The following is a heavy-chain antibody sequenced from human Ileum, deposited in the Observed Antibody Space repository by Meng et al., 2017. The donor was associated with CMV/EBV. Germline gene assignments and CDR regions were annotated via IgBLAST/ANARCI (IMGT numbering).Heavy chain of an antibody. Sequence: TLSSYSMNWVRQAPGKGLEWVSSISSSSSYIYYADSVKGRFTISRDNAKNSLYLQMNSLRAEDTAVYYCARDLHTGDYYDSSGYYKNWGQGTLVTSPQ. D-gene: IGHD3-22*01. CDR3: ARDLHTGDYYDSSGYYKN. V-gene: IGHV3-21*01. CDR1: TLSSYS. CDR2: ISSSSSYI. J-gene: IGHJ4*02.